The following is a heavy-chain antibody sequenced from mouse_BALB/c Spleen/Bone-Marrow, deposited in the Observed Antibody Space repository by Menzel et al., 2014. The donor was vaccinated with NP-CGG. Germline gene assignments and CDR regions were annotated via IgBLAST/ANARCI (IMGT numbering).Heavy chain of an antibody. D-gene: IGHD2-14*01. J-gene: IGHJ3*01. CDR2: IDPANGNT. Sequence: VQLQQSGAELVKPGASVKLSCTASGFNIKDTYMHWVKQRPEQGLEWIVGIDPANGNTKYDPKFQGKATITADTSSNTAYLQLSSLTSEDTAVYYCAYYRYDEGVSAFWGQGTLVTVSA. CDR1: GFNIKDTY. V-gene: IGHV14-3*02. CDR3: AYYRYDEGVSAF.